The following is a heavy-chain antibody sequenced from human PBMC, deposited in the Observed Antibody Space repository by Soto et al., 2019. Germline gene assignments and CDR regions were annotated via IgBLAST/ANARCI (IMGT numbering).Heavy chain of an antibody. Sequence: QVQLQESGPGLVKPSETLSLTCTVSGGSISSYYWSWIRQPPGKGLEWIGYIYYSGSTNYNPSLKSRVTISGDTSKNQCSRKLSSVTAADTAVYYCARHVQWLVTFDYWGQGTRVTVSS. V-gene: IGHV4-59*08. J-gene: IGHJ4*02. CDR2: IYYSGST. D-gene: IGHD6-19*01. CDR3: ARHVQWLVTFDY. CDR1: GGSISSYY.